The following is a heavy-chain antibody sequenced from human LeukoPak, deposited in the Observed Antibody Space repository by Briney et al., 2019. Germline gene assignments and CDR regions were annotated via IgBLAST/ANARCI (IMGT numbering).Heavy chain of an antibody. V-gene: IGHV3-33*08. J-gene: IGHJ6*02. CDR1: GFTFSIYG. D-gene: IGHD3/OR15-3a*01. CDR3: ARYRGTDVMDV. CDR2: TWYDESNK. Sequence: LPGGSLRLSCAASGFTFSIYGMHWVRQAPGKELEWVAVTWYDESNKYYADSVKGRFTISRDNSKTTLYLQMNSLKAEDTAVYYCARYRGTDVMDVWGQGTTVTVSS.